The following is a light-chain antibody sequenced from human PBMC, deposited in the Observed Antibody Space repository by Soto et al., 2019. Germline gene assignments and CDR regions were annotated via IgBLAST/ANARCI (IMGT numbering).Light chain of an antibody. J-gene: IGLJ3*02. CDR3: SSFTTTNTWV. V-gene: IGLV2-11*01. Sequence: QSALTQPRSVSGSPGQSVTISCTGTSSDVGGYNYVCWHQQHPGKAPKLIIYEVSNRPSGISDRFSASKSGNTASLTISGLQADDEADYYCSSFTTTNTWVFGGGTKLTVL. CDR2: EVS. CDR1: SSDVGGYNY.